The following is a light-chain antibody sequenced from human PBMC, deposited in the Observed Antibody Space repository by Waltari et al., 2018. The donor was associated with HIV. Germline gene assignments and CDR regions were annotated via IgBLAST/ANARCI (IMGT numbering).Light chain of an antibody. V-gene: IGKV1-13*02. CDR2: DVS. CDR1: QGISAA. Sequence: AIPMTQSPSSLSASVGDTVIITCRTSQGISAALAWYRQKPGKSPELLIYDVSTLQSGVPSKFSGSGSGTDFTLTINSLQPEDSATYYCQQFNSYPLTFGQGKRLEIK. J-gene: IGKJ5*01. CDR3: QQFNSYPLT.